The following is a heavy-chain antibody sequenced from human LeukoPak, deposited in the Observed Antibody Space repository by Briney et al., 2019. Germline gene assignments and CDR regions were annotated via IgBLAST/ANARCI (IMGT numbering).Heavy chain of an antibody. D-gene: IGHD2-15*01. Sequence: GASVKVSCKASGGTFSSYAISWVRQAPGQGPEWMGGIIPIFGTANYAQKFQGRVTITADESTSTAHMELSSLRSEDTAVYYCAREGYCSGGSCYGAISWFDPWGQGTLVTVSS. V-gene: IGHV1-69*13. J-gene: IGHJ5*02. CDR3: AREGYCSGGSCYGAISWFDP. CDR1: GGTFSSYA. CDR2: IIPIFGTA.